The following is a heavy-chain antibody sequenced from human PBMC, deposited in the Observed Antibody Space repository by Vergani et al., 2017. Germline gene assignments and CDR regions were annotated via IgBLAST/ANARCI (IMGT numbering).Heavy chain of an antibody. CDR3: ARPSAPGDYDALDI. Sequence: ELQLVESGGGLVQPGGSLRLSCAASGFTFSTSDMHWVRQPTGKGLEWVSAIGRGGDTYYADSVKGRFTISRENAENSLYLQMNSLRAGDTAVYHCARPSAPGDYDALDIWGQGTMVTVSS. V-gene: IGHV3-13*01. CDR1: GFTFSTSD. CDR2: IGRGGDT. J-gene: IGHJ3*02. D-gene: IGHD4-17*01.